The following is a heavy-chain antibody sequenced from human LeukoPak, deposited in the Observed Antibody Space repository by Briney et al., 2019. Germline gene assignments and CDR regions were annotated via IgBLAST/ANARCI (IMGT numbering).Heavy chain of an antibody. J-gene: IGHJ5*02. CDR2: ITQDRSKK. V-gene: IGHV3-7*05. D-gene: IGHD2-2*01. CDR1: GFTFRNYM. CDR3: ARGGARYCTTTSCYEDWFDP. Sequence: PVGSLSLSCAASGFTFRNYMISWVRQAPGQRREGVGDITQDRSKKDYVDSTKGRFTIHRDNAKTSLYLQITSLRAEDTAEYYCARGGARYCTTTSCYEDWFDPWGEGTPVTVSS.